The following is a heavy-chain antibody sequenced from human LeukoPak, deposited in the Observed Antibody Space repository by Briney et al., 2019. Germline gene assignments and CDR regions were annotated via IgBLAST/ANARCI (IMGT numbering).Heavy chain of an antibody. CDR3: TTHSVTVTGTHF. CDR1: GFTFSSYS. Sequence: PGGSLRLSCAASGFTFSSYSMNWVRQSPGMGLEWVGRIKSKNNGGSSDYAAPVKGRFTISRDDSKNTLFLQMNSPKPEDTAIYYCTTHSVTVTGTHFWGQGALVTVSS. J-gene: IGHJ4*01. V-gene: IGHV3-15*07. CDR2: IKSKNNGGSS. D-gene: IGHD6-19*01.